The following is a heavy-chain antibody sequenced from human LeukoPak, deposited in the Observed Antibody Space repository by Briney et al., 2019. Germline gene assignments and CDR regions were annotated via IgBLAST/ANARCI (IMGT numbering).Heavy chain of an antibody. D-gene: IGHD2-21*02. Sequence: GGSLRLSCAASGFTFSSYEMNWVRQAPGKGLEWVSYISNSGSIIYYADSVKGRFTISRDNAKNSLYLQMNSLRAEDTAVYYCARDWPLAYCGGDCYSGAFDIWGQGTMVTVSS. CDR1: GFTFSSYE. CDR2: ISNSGSII. J-gene: IGHJ3*02. V-gene: IGHV3-48*03. CDR3: ARDWPLAYCGGDCYSGAFDI.